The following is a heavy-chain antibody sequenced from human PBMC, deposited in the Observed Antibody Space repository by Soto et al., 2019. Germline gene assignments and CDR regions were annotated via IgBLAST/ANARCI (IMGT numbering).Heavy chain of an antibody. V-gene: IGHV3-30-3*01. CDR2: ISYDGSNK. J-gene: IGHJ4*02. D-gene: IGHD3-10*01. CDR3: AREGITMVRGPPDY. Sequence: QVQLVESGGGVVQPGRSLRLSCAASGFTFSSYAMHWVRQAPGKGLEWVAVISYDGSNKYYADAVKGRCTISRDNSKNTLYLQMNSLRAEDKAVYYCAREGITMVRGPPDYWGQGTLVTVSS. CDR1: GFTFSSYA.